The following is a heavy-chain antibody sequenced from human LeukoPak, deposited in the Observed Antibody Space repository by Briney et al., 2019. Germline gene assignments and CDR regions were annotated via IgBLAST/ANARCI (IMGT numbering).Heavy chain of an antibody. D-gene: IGHD2-15*01. V-gene: IGHV1-2*02. CDR1: GYTCTGYY. CDR2: INPNSGGT. CDR3: ARVGGSIRYKNRNWFDP. Sequence: GASVNVSCKSSGYTCTGYYMHWVRQAPGQGLEWMGWINPNSGGTNYAQKFQGRVTMTRDTSISTAYMELSRLRSDDTAVYYCARVGGSIRYKNRNWFDPWGQGTLVTVSS. J-gene: IGHJ5*02.